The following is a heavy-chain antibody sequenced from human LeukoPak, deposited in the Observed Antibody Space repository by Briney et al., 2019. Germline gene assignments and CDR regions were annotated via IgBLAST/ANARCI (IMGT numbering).Heavy chain of an antibody. CDR2: IIPMFGTA. D-gene: IGHD1-1*01. CDR3: ARGPELERFDY. J-gene: IGHJ4*02. Sequence: SVKLSCKSSGGTFSSYAISWVRQAHGQGLELMGGIIPMFGTANYAQTFQGRVTITTDESTSTAYMELSSLRSEDTAVYYCARGPELERFDYWGQGTLVTVSS. V-gene: IGHV1-69*05. CDR1: GGTFSSYA.